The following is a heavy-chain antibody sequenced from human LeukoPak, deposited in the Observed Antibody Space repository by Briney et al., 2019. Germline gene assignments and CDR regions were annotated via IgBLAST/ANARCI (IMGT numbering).Heavy chain of an antibody. Sequence: PGGSLRHSCAASGFTFSSYSMNWVRQAPGKGLEWVSSISSSSSYIYYADSVKGRFTISRDNAKNSLYLQMNSLRAEDTAVYYCARGENNYGHYYFDYWGQGTLVTVSS. CDR3: ARGENNYGHYYFDY. V-gene: IGHV3-21*01. D-gene: IGHD5-18*01. J-gene: IGHJ4*02. CDR2: ISSSSSYI. CDR1: GFTFSSYS.